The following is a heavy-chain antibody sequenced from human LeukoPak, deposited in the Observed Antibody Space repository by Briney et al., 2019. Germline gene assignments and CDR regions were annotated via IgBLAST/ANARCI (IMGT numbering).Heavy chain of an antibody. CDR2: IYYSGST. D-gene: IGHD6-6*01. V-gene: IGHV4-39*07. CDR3: ARDVVIAARLNWFDP. J-gene: IGHJ5*02. CDR1: GGSISSSSYY. Sequence: PSETLSLTCTVSGGSISSSSYYWGWIRQPPGKGLEWIGSIYYSGSTYYNPSLKSRVTISVDTSKNQFSLKLSSVTAADTAVYYCARDVVIAARLNWFDPWGQGTLVTVSS.